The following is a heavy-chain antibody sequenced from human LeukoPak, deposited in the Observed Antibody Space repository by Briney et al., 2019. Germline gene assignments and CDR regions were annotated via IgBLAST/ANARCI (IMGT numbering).Heavy chain of an antibody. CDR1: GGSISSYY. CDR3: AGLHSSRSEPIADY. CDR2: IYTSGST. D-gene: IGHD6-13*01. V-gene: IGHV4-4*07. Sequence: SETLSLTCTVSGGSISSYYWSWIRQPAGKGLEWIGRIYTSGSTNYNPSLKSRVTMSVDTSKNQFSLKLSSVTAADTAVYYCAGLHSSRSEPIADYWGQGTLVTVCS. J-gene: IGHJ4*02.